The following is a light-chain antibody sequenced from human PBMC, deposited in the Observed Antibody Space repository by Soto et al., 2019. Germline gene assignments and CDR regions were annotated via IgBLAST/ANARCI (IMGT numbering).Light chain of an antibody. V-gene: IGKV3-15*01. J-gene: IGKJ2*01. CDR3: QQYNNWPPYT. Sequence: EIVMTQSPATLSVSPGERATLSCRASQSVSSNLAWYQQKPGQAPRLLIYGASTRATGIPARFSGSGSGTEFTLTISSLXXXXXXXYYCQQYNNWPPYTFGQGTKLEIK. CDR1: QSVSSN. CDR2: GAS.